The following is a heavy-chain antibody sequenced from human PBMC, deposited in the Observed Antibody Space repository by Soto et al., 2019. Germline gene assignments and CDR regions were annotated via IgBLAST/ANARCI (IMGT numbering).Heavy chain of an antibody. J-gene: IGHJ3*01. V-gene: IGHV4-30-2*01. D-gene: IGHD3-10*01. CDR3: ARARSWDAYDV. Sequence: QLQLQESGSGLVNPSRTVSLTCTVSGGSINSGDYSWSRIRQAPGKGLEWIGYMYQSGSTFYNPSLKSRVTISIDRSENFFSLDLKSVTAADTAVYYCARARSWDAYDVWGQGTLVTVSS. CDR1: GGSINSGDYS. CDR2: MYQSGST.